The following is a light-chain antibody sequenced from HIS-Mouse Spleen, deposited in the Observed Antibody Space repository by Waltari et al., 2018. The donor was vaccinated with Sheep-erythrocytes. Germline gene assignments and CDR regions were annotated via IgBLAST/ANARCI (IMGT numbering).Light chain of an antibody. Sequence: SALTQPASVSGSPGQSITISCTGTSSDVGSYNLSSWYQQHPGKAPKLMIYEGSKRPSGVSNRFSGSKSGNTASLTISGLQAEDEADYYCCSYAGSSTPWVFGGGTKLTVL. CDR1: SSDVGSYNL. J-gene: IGLJ3*02. CDR3: CSYAGSSTPWV. V-gene: IGLV2-23*01. CDR2: EGS.